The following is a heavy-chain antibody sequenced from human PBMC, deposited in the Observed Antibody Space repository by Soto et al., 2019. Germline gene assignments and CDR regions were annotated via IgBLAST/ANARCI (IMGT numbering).Heavy chain of an antibody. J-gene: IGHJ5*02. CDR1: GGSISSSSYY. Sequence: PSETLSLTCTVSGGSISSSSYYWGWIRQPPGKGLEWIGSIYYSGSTYYNPSLKSRVTISVDTSKNHFSLKLSSVTAADTAVYYCATHEVGGSHVKTSVPSCQGTLLTVST. CDR3: ATHEVGGSHVKTSVP. V-gene: IGHV4-39*02. D-gene: IGHD1-26*01. CDR2: IYYSGST.